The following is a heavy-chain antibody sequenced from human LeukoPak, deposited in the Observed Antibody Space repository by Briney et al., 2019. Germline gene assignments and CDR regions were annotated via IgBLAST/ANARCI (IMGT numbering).Heavy chain of an antibody. D-gene: IGHD3-22*01. CDR2: INHSGST. CDR1: GGSFGGYY. CDR3: ARGRPSLPRYYYDSSGYLFDY. J-gene: IGHJ4*02. Sequence: SETLSLTCAVYGGSFGGYYWSWIRQPPGKGLEWIGEINHSGSTNYNPSLKSRVTISVDTSKNQFSLKLSSVTAADTAVYYCARGRPSLPRYYYDSSGYLFDYWGQGTLVTVSS. V-gene: IGHV4-34*01.